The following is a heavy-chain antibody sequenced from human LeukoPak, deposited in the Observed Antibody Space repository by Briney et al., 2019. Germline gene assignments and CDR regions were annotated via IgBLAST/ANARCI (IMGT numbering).Heavy chain of an antibody. J-gene: IGHJ4*02. D-gene: IGHD2-2*01. Sequence: GGSLRLSCAASGFTFSNYSMNWVRQAPGKGLEWVSSINSSSSYIYYEDSVKGRFTISRDNAKKSLYLQMNSLRAEDTAVYYCARAIVVVPVAPDYWGQGTLVTVSS. CDR3: ARAIVVVPVAPDY. CDR1: GFTFSNYS. V-gene: IGHV3-21*01. CDR2: INSSSSYI.